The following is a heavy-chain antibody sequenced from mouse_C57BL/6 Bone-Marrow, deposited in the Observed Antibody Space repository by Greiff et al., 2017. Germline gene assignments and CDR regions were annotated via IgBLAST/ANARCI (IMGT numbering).Heavy chain of an antibody. CDR2: ISSGGSYT. J-gene: IGHJ3*01. V-gene: IGHV5-6*02. Sequence: EVMLVESGGDLVKPGGSLKLSCAASGFTFSSYGMSWVRQTPDKRLEWVATISSGGSYTYYPASVKGRFTISRDNAKNTLYLQMSSLKSEDTAMYYCARHRFAYWGQGALVTVAA. CDR3: ARHRFAY. CDR1: GFTFSSYG.